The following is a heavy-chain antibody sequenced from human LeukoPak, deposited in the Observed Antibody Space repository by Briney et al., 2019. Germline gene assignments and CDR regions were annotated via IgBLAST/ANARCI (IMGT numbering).Heavy chain of an antibody. CDR2: IYSGGST. Sequence: GGSLRLSCAASGFTFSSYAMSWVRQAPGKGLEWVSVIYSGGSTYYADSVKGRFTISRDNSKNTLYLQMNSLRAEDTAVYYCASQWRDDAFDIWGQGTMVTVSS. CDR1: GFTFSSYA. V-gene: IGHV3-53*01. D-gene: IGHD6-19*01. J-gene: IGHJ3*02. CDR3: ASQWRDDAFDI.